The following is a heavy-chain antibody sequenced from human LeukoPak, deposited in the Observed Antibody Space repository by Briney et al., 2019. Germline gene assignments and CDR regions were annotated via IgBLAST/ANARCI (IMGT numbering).Heavy chain of an antibody. CDR1: GITFSNYA. V-gene: IGHV3-23*01. Sequence: GGSLRLSCVASGITFSNYAVSWVRQAPEKGLDWVSVISGSAHKIRYADSVKGRFTISRDNSENIVYLQMNNLRAEDTAVYYCARDFSATAGLDVWGQGTTVTVSS. CDR2: ISGSAHKI. D-gene: IGHD1-26*01. CDR3: ARDFSATAGLDV. J-gene: IGHJ6*02.